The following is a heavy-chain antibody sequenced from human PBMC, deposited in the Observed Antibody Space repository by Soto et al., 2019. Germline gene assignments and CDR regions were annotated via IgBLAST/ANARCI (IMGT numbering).Heavy chain of an antibody. Sequence: SETLSLTYTVSGGSISSSSYYWGWIRQPPGKGLEWIGSIYYSGSTYYNPSLKSRVTISVDTSRNQFSLKLSSVTAADTAVYYCARHTLVNGGFFDYWGQGTLVTVSS. CDR1: GGSISSSSYY. CDR2: IYYSGST. CDR3: ARHTLVNGGFFDY. V-gene: IGHV4-39*01. D-gene: IGHD3-9*01. J-gene: IGHJ4*02.